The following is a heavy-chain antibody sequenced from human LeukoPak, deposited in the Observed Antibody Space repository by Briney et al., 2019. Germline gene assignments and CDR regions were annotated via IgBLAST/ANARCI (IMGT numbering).Heavy chain of an antibody. CDR3: AKVGWESCGTSCLWPD. D-gene: IGHD2-15*01. Sequence: PSETLSLTCTVSGGSISSYYWSWIRQPPGKGLEWIGYIYYSGSTNYNPSLKSRVTISVDTSKNQFSLKLSSVTAADTAVYYCAKVGWESCGTSCLWPDWGQGTMVTVSS. CDR2: IYYSGST. V-gene: IGHV4-59*08. CDR1: GGSISSYY. J-gene: IGHJ4*02.